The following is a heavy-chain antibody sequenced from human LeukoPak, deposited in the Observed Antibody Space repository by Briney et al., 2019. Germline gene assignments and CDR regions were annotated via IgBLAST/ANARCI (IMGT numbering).Heavy chain of an antibody. Sequence: SETLSLTCTVSGYSISSGYYWGWIRQPPGKGLEWIGSIYHSGSTYYNPSLKSRVTISVDTSKNQFSLKLSSVTAADTAVYYCARWVLLWFGELQGYMDVWGKGTTVTISS. J-gene: IGHJ6*03. V-gene: IGHV4-38-2*02. CDR3: ARWVLLWFGELQGYMDV. D-gene: IGHD3-10*01. CDR1: GYSISSGYY. CDR2: IYHSGST.